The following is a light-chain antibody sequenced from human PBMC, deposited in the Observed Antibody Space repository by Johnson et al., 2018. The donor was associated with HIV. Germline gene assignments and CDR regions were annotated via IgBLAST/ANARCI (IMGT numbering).Light chain of an antibody. CDR2: DNN. CDR1: SSNIGNSY. J-gene: IGLJ1*01. Sequence: QSVLTQPPSVSAAPGQKVTISCSGSSSNIGNSYVSWYQQLPGTAPTLLIYDNNKRPSGIPDRFSGSKSGTSATLAITGLQTGDDADYYCGTWDSNLSGGLYGFGSGTRVTVL. V-gene: IGLV1-51*01. CDR3: GTWDSNLSGGLYG.